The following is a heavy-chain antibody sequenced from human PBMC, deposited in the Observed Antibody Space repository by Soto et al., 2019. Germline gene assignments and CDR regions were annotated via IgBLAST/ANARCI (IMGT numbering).Heavy chain of an antibody. D-gene: IGHD3-9*01. Sequence: SETLSLTCTVSGGSISSYYWSWIRQPPGKGLEWIGYIYYSGSTNYNPSLKSRVTISVDTSKNQFSLKLSSVTAADTAVYYCARVRGGNDILTGYYNLNYYYYSMDVWGKGTTVTVSS. CDR2: IYYSGST. CDR1: GGSISSYY. CDR3: ARVRGGNDILTGYYNLNYYYYSMDV. J-gene: IGHJ6*03. V-gene: IGHV4-59*01.